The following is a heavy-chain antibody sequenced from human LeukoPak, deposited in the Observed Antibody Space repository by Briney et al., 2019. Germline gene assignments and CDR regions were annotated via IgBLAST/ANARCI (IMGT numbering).Heavy chain of an antibody. V-gene: IGHV3-7*01. CDR1: GFTFSSYW. CDR3: ATTGVVVPAARIVDY. Sequence: GGSLRLSCAASGFTFSSYWMSWVRQAPGKGLEWVANIKQDGSEKYYVDSVKGRFTISRDNAKNSLYLQMNSLRAEDTAVYYCATTGVVVPAARIVDYWGQGTLVTVSS. CDR2: IKQDGSEK. J-gene: IGHJ4*02. D-gene: IGHD2-2*01.